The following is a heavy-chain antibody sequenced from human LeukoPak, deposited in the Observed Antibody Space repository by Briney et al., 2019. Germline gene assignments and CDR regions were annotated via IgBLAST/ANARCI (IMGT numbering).Heavy chain of an antibody. V-gene: IGHV3-23*01. D-gene: IGHD2-8*01. Sequence: GGSLRLSCAASGFTFSSYAMSWVRQAPGEGLEWVSGITASGGNTYYADSVKGRFTISRDTSKNTLCLQIDSLRAEDTAVYFCAKVFSGILRGNFDYWGQGTLVTVSS. CDR1: GFTFSSYA. CDR2: ITASGGNT. J-gene: IGHJ4*02. CDR3: AKVFSGILRGNFDY.